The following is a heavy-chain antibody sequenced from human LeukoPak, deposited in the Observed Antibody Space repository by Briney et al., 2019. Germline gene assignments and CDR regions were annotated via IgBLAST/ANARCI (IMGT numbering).Heavy chain of an antibody. Sequence: TPSETLSLTCTVSGGSISSYYWSWIRQPPGKGLEWIGYIYYSGSTNYNPSLKSRVTISVDTPKNQFSLKLSSVTAADTAVYYCARETYYYDSSGSDAFDIWGQGTMVTVSS. CDR2: IYYSGST. V-gene: IGHV4-59*01. D-gene: IGHD3-22*01. CDR1: GGSISSYY. CDR3: ARETYYYDSSGSDAFDI. J-gene: IGHJ3*02.